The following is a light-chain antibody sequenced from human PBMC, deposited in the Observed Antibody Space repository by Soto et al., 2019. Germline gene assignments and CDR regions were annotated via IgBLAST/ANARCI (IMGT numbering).Light chain of an antibody. J-gene: IGLJ1*01. CDR1: SSDVGAYTS. Sequence: SVLTQPASVSGSPGQSITISCTGTSSDVGAYTSVSWYQHHPGKAPKVIIYEVNKRPSGISNRFSGSKSVNTASLTISGLQPDDEAHYYCSSYTSHYRDYVFGTGTKLAVL. V-gene: IGLV2-14*01. CDR2: EVN. CDR3: SSYTSHYRDYV.